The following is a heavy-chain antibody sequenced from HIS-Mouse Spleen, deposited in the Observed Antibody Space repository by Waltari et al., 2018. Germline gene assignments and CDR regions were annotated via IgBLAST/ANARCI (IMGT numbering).Heavy chain of an antibody. D-gene: IGHD1-26*01. Sequence: GLVKPGGSLRLSCAASGFTFSSYSMNWVRQAPGKGLEWVSSISSSSSYIYYADSVKGRFTISRDNAKNSLYLQMNSLRAEDTAVYYCARDLRSKVGATGYWGQGTLVTVSS. CDR3: ARDLRSKVGATGY. V-gene: IGHV3-21*01. J-gene: IGHJ4*02. CDR1: GFTFSSYS. CDR2: ISSSSSYI.